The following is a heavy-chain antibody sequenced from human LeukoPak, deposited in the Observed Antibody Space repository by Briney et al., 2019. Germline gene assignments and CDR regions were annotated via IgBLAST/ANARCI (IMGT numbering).Heavy chain of an antibody. J-gene: IGHJ4*02. V-gene: IGHV3-30*07. CDR3: TRGRQMGDY. CDR1: GFTFSSYA. D-gene: IGHD5-24*01. Sequence: GGSLRLSCGASGFTFSSYAMHWVRQAPGKGLEWVAVISYDGSNKYYADSVKGRFTISRDNSKNTLYLQMNSLRAEDTALYFCTRGRQMGDYWGQGSLVTVSS. CDR2: ISYDGSNK.